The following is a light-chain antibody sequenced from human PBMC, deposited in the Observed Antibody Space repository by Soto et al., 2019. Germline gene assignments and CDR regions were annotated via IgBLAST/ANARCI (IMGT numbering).Light chain of an antibody. CDR2: AAS. CDR3: QQYGSSGT. Sequence: DIVITQYPATLPGFPGDSASLPCRANQSVITNLAWYQQKSGQAPRLLIYAASNRATGIPDRFSGSGSGTDFTLTISRLEPEDFAVYYCQQYGSSGTFGQGTKVDIK. CDR1: QSVITN. J-gene: IGKJ1*01. V-gene: IGKV3-20*01.